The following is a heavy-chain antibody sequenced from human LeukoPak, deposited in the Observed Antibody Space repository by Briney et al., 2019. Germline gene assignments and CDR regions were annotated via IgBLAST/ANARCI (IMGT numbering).Heavy chain of an antibody. V-gene: IGHV1-46*01. CDR2: ISPSGGPT. CDR1: GYTFTGYW. Sequence: ASVKVSCKAFGYTFTGYWMHWVRQAPGQGPEWMGVISPSGGPTIYAQKFQGRVTMTEDTSTDTAYMELSSLRSEDTAVYYCATGMGSWLPYYYYYMDVWGKGTTVTVSS. D-gene: IGHD3-10*01. J-gene: IGHJ6*03. CDR3: ATGMGSWLPYYYYYMDV.